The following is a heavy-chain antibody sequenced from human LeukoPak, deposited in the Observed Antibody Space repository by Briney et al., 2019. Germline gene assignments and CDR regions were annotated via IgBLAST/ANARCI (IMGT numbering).Heavy chain of an antibody. CDR3: ARAPAWELRYYYSGMDV. V-gene: IGHV1-69*04. D-gene: IGHD1-26*01. CDR1: GGTFSSYA. CDR2: IIPIFGIA. Sequence: SVKLSCKASGGTFSSYAISWVRQAPGQGLAWMGRIIPIFGIANYAQKFQGRVTITADKSTSTAYMELSSLRSEDPAVYYCARAPAWELRYYYSGMDVWGQGTTVTVSS. J-gene: IGHJ6*02.